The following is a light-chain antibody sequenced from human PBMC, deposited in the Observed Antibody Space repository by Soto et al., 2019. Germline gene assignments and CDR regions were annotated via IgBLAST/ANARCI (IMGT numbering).Light chain of an antibody. CDR2: DAS. J-gene: IGKJ5*01. V-gene: IGKV3-11*01. CDR3: QVRTNWSIA. Sequence: EIVMTQSPATLSVSPGERATLSCRASQSVSSNLAWYQQKPGQAPRLLIYDASNRATAIPARFSGRGSGTDVTRTINNLEPEDVEVYYCQVRTNWSIAFGRGTRLEIK. CDR1: QSVSSN.